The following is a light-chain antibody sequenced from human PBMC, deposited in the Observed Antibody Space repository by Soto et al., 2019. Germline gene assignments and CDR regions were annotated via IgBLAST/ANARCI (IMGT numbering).Light chain of an antibody. CDR3: QQYGSSPQT. V-gene: IGKV3-20*01. CDR2: GAS. J-gene: IGKJ1*01. CDR1: QSVSSSY. Sequence: EIVLTQSPGTLSLSPGERATLSCRASQSVSSSYLAWYQQKPGQAPRLLIYGASSRATGIPDRFSGSGSGTDFTLTISRLEPEEFAVYYWQQYGSSPQTFGQGTKVDIK.